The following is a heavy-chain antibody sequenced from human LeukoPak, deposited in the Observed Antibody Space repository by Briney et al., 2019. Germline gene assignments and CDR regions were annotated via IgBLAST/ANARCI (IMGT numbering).Heavy chain of an antibody. CDR3: ARAKKYCSSTSCYAGGRFDP. V-gene: IGHV4-4*02. Sequence: SGTLSLTCAVSGASISSSNWWSWVRQPPGKGLEWIGEIYHSGSTNYNPSLKSRVTISVDKSKNQFSLKLSSVTAADTAVYYCARAKKYCSSTSCYAGGRFDPWGQGTLVTVSS. D-gene: IGHD2-2*01. J-gene: IGHJ5*02. CDR2: IYHSGST. CDR1: GASISSSNW.